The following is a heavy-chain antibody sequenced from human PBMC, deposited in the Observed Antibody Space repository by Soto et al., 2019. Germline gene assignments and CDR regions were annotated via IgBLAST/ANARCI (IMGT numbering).Heavy chain of an antibody. D-gene: IGHD6-19*01. CDR2: IYSGGST. J-gene: IGHJ5*02. CDR3: ARSLAVAGRGWFDP. V-gene: IGHV3-53*02. CDR1: GFTVSSNY. Sequence: EVQLVETGGGLIQPGGSLRLSCAASGFTVSSNYMSWVRQAPGKGLEWVSVIYSGGSTYYADSVKGRFTISRDNSKNTLYLKMNSLRAEDTAVYYCARSLAVAGRGWFDPWGQGTLVSVSS.